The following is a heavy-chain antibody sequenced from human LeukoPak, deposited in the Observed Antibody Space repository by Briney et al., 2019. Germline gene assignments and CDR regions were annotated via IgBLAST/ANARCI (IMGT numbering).Heavy chain of an antibody. Sequence: GGSLRLSCAASGFTFSNYAMDWVRRAPGKGLEWVSAISGTSGRTYYADSVKGRFTISRDNSKNTLYLQMNGLRAEDTAVYYCAKEGFDSWGQGTLVTVSS. CDR2: ISGTSGRT. V-gene: IGHV3-23*01. CDR1: GFTFSNYA. J-gene: IGHJ4*02. CDR3: AKEGFDS.